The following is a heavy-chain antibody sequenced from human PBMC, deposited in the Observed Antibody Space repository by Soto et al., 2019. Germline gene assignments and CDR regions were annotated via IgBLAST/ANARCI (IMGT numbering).Heavy chain of an antibody. CDR3: ARESLMAGAGKDWFYP. D-gene: IGHD6-13*01. V-gene: IGHV1-2*02. Sequence: ASVKVSGKASGYTFTGYYMHWVRQAPGQGLGWMGWINPNSGGTNYAQKFQGRVTMTRDTSISTDYMELSRLRSDDTAVYYCARESLMAGAGKDWFYPWGQGTLVNDS. CDR1: GYTFTGYY. CDR2: INPNSGGT. J-gene: IGHJ5*02.